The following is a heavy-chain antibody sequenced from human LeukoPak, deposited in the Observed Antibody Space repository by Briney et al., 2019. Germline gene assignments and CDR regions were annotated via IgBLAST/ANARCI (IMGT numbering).Heavy chain of an antibody. CDR3: ARGYCSGGTCYRTFFDY. CDR2: VSYSGST. D-gene: IGHD2-15*01. V-gene: IGHV4-61*01. J-gene: IGHJ4*02. CDR1: GGSVSSGSYY. Sequence: SETLSLTCTVSGGSVSSGSYYWSWIRQPPGKGLEWIGYVSYSGSTNYNSTLKSRATISVDTSKNQFSLKLSSVTAADTAVYYCARGYCSGGTCYRTFFDYWGQGTLVTVSS.